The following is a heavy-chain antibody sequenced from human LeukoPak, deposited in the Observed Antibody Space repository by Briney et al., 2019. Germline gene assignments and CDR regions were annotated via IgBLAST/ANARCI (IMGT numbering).Heavy chain of an antibody. J-gene: IGHJ4*02. D-gene: IGHD1-26*01. V-gene: IGHV4-31*03. CDR3: ARHDRPFSGSYYFDY. CDR1: GGSISSDGHY. CDR2: IYYSGST. Sequence: SQTLSLTCTVSGGSISSDGHYWSWIRQHPGKGLEWIGYIYYSGSTKYHPTLKSRVTISVDTSQNQFSLKLSSVTAADTAVYYCARHDRPFSGSYYFDYWGQGTLITVSS.